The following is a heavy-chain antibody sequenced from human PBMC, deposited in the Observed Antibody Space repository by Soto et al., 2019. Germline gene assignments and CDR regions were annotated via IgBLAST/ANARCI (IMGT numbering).Heavy chain of an antibody. CDR1: GGSISSYY. CDR2: IYYSGST. Sequence: SETLSLTCTVSGGSISSYYWSWIRQPPGKGLEWIGYIYYSGSTNYNPSLKSRVTISVDASKNQFSLKLSSVTAADTAVYYCARGGEYIGSADSWGQGTLVTVSS. CDR3: ARGGEYIGSADS. V-gene: IGHV4-59*01. D-gene: IGHD6-6*01. J-gene: IGHJ4*02.